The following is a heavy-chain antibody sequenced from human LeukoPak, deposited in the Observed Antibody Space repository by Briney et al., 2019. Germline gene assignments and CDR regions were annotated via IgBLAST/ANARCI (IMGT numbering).Heavy chain of an antibody. J-gene: IGHJ4*02. D-gene: IGHD2-2*01. CDR3: AREGRRVPAAAIGVYDY. CDR2: ISAYNGNT. Sequence: GASVKVSCKASGYTFTSYGISWVRQAPGQGLEWMGWISAYNGNTNYAQKLQGRVTMTTDTSTSTAYMELRSLRSDDTAVYYCAREGRRVPAAAIGVYDYWGQGTLVTVSS. CDR1: GYTFTSYG. V-gene: IGHV1-18*01.